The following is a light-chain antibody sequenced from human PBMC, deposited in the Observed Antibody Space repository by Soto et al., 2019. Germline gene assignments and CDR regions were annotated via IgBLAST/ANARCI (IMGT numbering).Light chain of an antibody. V-gene: IGLV6-57*04. Sequence: NFMLTQPHSVSESPGKTVTISCTRSSGSIASNYVQWYQQRPGSVPTTVIYEGNQRPSGVPDRFSGSTDGSSNSASLTISGRQTEDEADYYCQSYDSSTVVFGGGTQLTVL. CDR1: SGSIASNY. CDR2: EGN. CDR3: QSYDSSTVV. J-gene: IGLJ2*01.